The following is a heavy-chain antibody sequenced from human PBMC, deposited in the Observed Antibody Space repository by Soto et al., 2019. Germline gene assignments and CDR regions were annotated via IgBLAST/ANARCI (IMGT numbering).Heavy chain of an antibody. V-gene: IGHV4-31*03. CDR1: GSSMSSGGYY. CDR3: ARDRNNNFFDP. D-gene: IGHD4-4*01. J-gene: IGHJ5*02. CDR2: IYYSGST. Sequence: SDTLSLTCTVSGSSMSSGGYYWTWIRQSPGKGLEWIGYIYYSGSTYYNPSLESRVAISLDTSRSQFSLTLLSVTAADTAIYYCARDRNNNFFDPWGQGTLVTVSS.